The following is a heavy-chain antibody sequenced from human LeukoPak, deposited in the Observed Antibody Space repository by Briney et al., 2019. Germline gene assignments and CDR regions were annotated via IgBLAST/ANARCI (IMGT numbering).Heavy chain of an antibody. CDR2: MNPDSGNT. CDR3: ARAYSSGWSYFYYYYYMDV. CDR1: GYTFTSYD. Sequence: AASVKVSCKASGYTFTSYDINWVRQATGQGLEWMGWMNPDSGNTGYAQKFQGRVTITRNTSISTAYMELSSLRSEDTAVYYCARAYSSGWSYFYYYYYMDVWGKGTTVTASS. V-gene: IGHV1-8*03. D-gene: IGHD6-19*01. J-gene: IGHJ6*03.